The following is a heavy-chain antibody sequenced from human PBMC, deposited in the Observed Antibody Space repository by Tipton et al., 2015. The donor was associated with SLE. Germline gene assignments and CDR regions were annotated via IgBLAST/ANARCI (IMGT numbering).Heavy chain of an antibody. CDR1: GGPISSYY. Sequence: LRLSCTVSGGPISSYYWSWIRQPPGKGLEWIGYIYYGGSTNYNPSLKSRVTISVDTSKNQFTLKLSSVTAADTAVYYCARDDTILGGWFDPWGQGTLVTVSS. CDR2: IYYGGST. D-gene: IGHD3-9*01. J-gene: IGHJ5*02. V-gene: IGHV4-59*01. CDR3: ARDDTILGGWFDP.